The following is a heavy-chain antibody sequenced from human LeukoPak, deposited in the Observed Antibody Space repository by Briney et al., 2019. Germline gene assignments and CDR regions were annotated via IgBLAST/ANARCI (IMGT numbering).Heavy chain of an antibody. J-gene: IGHJ4*02. Sequence: GGSLRLSCAASGFTFSSYEMNWVRQAPGKGLEWVSYISSSGSTIYYADSVKGRFTISRDNAKNSLYLQMNSLRAEDTAVYYCARDSSGWIAFDYWGQGTLVTVSS. D-gene: IGHD6-19*01. V-gene: IGHV3-48*03. CDR3: ARDSSGWIAFDY. CDR2: ISSSGSTI. CDR1: GFTFSSYE.